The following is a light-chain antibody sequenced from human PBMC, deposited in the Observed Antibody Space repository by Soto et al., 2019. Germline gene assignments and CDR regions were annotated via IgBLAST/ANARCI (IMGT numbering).Light chain of an antibody. CDR2: DAS. Sequence: DLQMTQSPSSLSASVGDRVTITCQASQDISNYLNWYQQKPGKAPKLLIFDASNLETGVPSRFSGSGSGTHFTFTITSLQPEDIATYYCQHFDNSWTFGLGTKVEIK. CDR3: QHFDNSWT. V-gene: IGKV1-33*01. CDR1: QDISNY. J-gene: IGKJ1*01.